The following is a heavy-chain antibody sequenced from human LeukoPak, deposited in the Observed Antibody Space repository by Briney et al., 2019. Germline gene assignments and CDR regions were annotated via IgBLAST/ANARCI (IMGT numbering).Heavy chain of an antibody. D-gene: IGHD3-22*01. Sequence: GGSLRLSCAASGFTVSSNYMSWVRQAPGKGLEWVSSISSSSSYIYYADSVKGRFTISRDNAKNSLYLQMNSLRAEDTAVYYCARARYYYDRDAFDIWGQGTMVTVSS. CDR1: GFTVSSNY. J-gene: IGHJ3*02. CDR2: ISSSSSYI. CDR3: ARARYYYDRDAFDI. V-gene: IGHV3-21*01.